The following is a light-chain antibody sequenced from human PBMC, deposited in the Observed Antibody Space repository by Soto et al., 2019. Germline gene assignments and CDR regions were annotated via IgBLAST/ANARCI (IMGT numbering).Light chain of an antibody. Sequence: QSVLTQPASVSGTPGQSITISCTGTSSDVGGYNFVSWYQQHPGKAPKLMIYEVSNRPSGVSKRFSGSKSGKTASLTISGLQAEDEADYYCSSYTSSSTQVFGTGTKLTV. CDR2: EVS. J-gene: IGLJ1*01. V-gene: IGLV2-14*01. CDR3: SSYTSSSTQV. CDR1: SSDVGGYNF.